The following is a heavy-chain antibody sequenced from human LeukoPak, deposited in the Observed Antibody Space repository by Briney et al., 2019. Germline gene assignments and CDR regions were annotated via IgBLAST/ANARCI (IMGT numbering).Heavy chain of an antibody. V-gene: IGHV4-38-2*02. CDR3: ARHPVVPAAMNY. J-gene: IGHJ4*02. Sequence: SETLSLTCTVSGYSISSGYYWGWIRQPPGKGLEWIGSIYHSGSTYYNPSLKSRVTISVDTSKNQFSLKLSSVTAADTDVYYCARHPVVPAAMNYWGQGTLVTVSS. D-gene: IGHD2-2*01. CDR2: IYHSGST. CDR1: GYSISSGYY.